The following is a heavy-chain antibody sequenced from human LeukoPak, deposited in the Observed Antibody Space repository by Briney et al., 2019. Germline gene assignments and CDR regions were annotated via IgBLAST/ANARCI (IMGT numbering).Heavy chain of an antibody. J-gene: IGHJ4*02. CDR2: ISYDGSDK. CDR3: AKNAHYQGYSYGGIDY. CDR1: GFAFSSYG. D-gene: IGHD5-18*01. V-gene: IGHV3-30*18. Sequence: GRSLRLSCAASGFAFSSYGMPWVRQAPGKGLEWVAVISYDGSDKYSADSVKGRFTISRDNSKNTLYLQMNSLRAEDTAVYYCAKNAHYQGYSYGGIDYWGQGTLVTVSS.